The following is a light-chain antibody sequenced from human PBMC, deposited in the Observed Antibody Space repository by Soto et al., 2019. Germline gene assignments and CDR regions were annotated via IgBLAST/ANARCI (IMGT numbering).Light chain of an antibody. J-gene: IGKJ4*01. Sequence: EIVLTQSPGTLSLSPGERATLSCRASQTLSSNSLAWYQQRPSQTPRVLVYGASNRATGIPDKFSGSGSGTDFTLTISRLEPEDFAVYYCQQYESSPITFGGGTKV. CDR1: QTLSSNS. CDR2: GAS. V-gene: IGKV3-20*01. CDR3: QQYESSPIT.